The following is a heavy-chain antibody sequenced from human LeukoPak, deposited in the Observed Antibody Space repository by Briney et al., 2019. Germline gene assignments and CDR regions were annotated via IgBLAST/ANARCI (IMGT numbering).Heavy chain of an antibody. D-gene: IGHD3-16*01. CDR3: VRDFNWAFDS. CDR1: GFIFSDSS. Sequence: GGSLRLSCTACGFIFSDSSMNWVRQAPGKGLEWVSHIWTVNGVTHYAASVRGRFTIARDSAKNSLNLQMSSLRDEDTVVYYCVRDFNWAFDSWGQGALVTVSS. CDR2: IWTVNGVT. J-gene: IGHJ4*02. V-gene: IGHV3-48*02.